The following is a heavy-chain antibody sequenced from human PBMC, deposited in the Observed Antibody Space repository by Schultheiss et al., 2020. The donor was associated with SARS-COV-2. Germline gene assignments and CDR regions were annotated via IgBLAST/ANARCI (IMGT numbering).Heavy chain of an antibody. V-gene: IGHV3-49*04. D-gene: IGHD4-17*01. CDR3: TRDGPDYGDRPYYYYYGMDV. CDR1: GFTFSNAW. Sequence: GGSLRLSCAASGFTFSNAWMSWVRQAPGKGLEWVGFIRSKAYGGTTEYAASVKGRFTISRDDSKSIAYLQMNSLKTEDTAVYYCTRDGPDYGDRPYYYYYGMDVWGQGTTVTVSS. J-gene: IGHJ6*02. CDR2: IRSKAYGGTT.